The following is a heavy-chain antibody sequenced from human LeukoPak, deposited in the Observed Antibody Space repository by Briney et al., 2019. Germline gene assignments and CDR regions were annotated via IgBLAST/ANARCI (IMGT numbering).Heavy chain of an antibody. CDR1: GFTFSDYY. CDR3: ARDNNRKDDS. D-gene: IGHD1-14*01. J-gene: IGHJ5*02. CDR2: ISSSGSTI. Sequence: GGSLRLSCAASGFTFSDYYMSWIRQAPGKGLEWVSYISSSGSTIYYADSVKGRFTISRDNSKNTLYLQMNNLRAEDTAVYYCARDNNRKDDSWGQGTLVTVSS. V-gene: IGHV3-11*04.